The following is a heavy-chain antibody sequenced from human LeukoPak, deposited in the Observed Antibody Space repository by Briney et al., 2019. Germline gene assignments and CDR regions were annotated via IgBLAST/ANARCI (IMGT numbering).Heavy chain of an antibody. Sequence: SETLSLTCTVSGGSISSYYWSWIRQPPGKGLEWIGEINHSGSTNYNPSLKSRVTISVDTSKNQFSLKLSSVTAADTAVYYCARTLYSSSSLALDYWGQGTLVTVSS. CDR1: GGSISSYY. CDR2: INHSGST. V-gene: IGHV4-34*01. CDR3: ARTLYSSSSLALDY. D-gene: IGHD6-6*01. J-gene: IGHJ4*02.